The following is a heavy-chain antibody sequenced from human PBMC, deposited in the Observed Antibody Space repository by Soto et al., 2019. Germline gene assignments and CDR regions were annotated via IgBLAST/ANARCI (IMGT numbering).Heavy chain of an antibody. V-gene: IGHV4-59*01. J-gene: IGHJ5*02. CDR1: GGSISSYY. CDR2: IYYSGST. Sequence: SETLSLTCTVSGGSISSYYWCWIRQPPGKGLEWIGYIYYSGSTNYTPSLKSRVTISVDTSKNQFSLKLSSVTAADTAVYYCGRVHNGEQQLVRGNWFAPWGQGPLVTVSS. CDR3: GRVHNGEQQLVRGNWFAP. D-gene: IGHD6-13*01.